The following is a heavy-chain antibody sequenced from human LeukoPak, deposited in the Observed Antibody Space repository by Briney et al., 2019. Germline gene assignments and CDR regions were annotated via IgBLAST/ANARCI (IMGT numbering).Heavy chain of an antibody. V-gene: IGHV3-48*01. CDR3: ARDQRFSLRFIPRFEYMDV. CDR2: ISSSSSTI. D-gene: IGHD3-3*01. CDR1: GFTFSSYS. J-gene: IGHJ6*03. Sequence: PGGSLRLSCAASGFTFSSYSMNWVRQAPGKGLEWVSYISSSSSTIYYADSVKGRFTISRDNAKNSLYLQMNSLRAEDTAVYYCARDQRFSLRFIPRFEYMDVWGKGTTVTVSS.